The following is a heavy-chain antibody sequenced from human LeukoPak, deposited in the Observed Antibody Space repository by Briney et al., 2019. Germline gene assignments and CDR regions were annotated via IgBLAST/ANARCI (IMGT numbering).Heavy chain of an antibody. CDR1: GFSLSTTGVG. J-gene: IGHJ5*02. Sequence: SGPTLVKPTQTLTLTCTFSGFSLSTTGVGVGWIRQPPGKALEWLAVIYGNDDKRYSPSLRSRLTITKDTSKNQVVLTLTNMDPVDTVTYYCAHRRKAVGENWFDPWGPGTLVTVSS. CDR3: AHRRKAVGENWFDP. D-gene: IGHD4-17*01. V-gene: IGHV2-5*01. CDR2: IYGNDDK.